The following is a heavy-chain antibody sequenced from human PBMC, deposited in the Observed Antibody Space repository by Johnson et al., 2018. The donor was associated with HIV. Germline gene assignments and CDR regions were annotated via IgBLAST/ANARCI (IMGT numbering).Heavy chain of an antibody. J-gene: IGHJ3*01. CDR2: ISDDGSNK. V-gene: IGHV3-30*19. D-gene: IGHD4/OR15-4a*01. Sequence: QVQLVESGGGVVQPGRSLRLSCAASGFTFSSYGMHWVRQAPGKGLEWVAVISDDGSNKYYADSVKGRFTISRDNSKDTLSLQMNSLTTEDTAIYYCVRGSLTDDSFADWGQGTMVLVSS. CDR3: VRGSLTDDSFAD. CDR1: GFTFSSYG.